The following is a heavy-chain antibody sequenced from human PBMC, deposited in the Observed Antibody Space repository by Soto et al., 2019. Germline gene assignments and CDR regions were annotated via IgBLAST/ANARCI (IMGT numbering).Heavy chain of an antibody. CDR2: IYYTGTT. J-gene: IGHJ4*02. CDR1: GGSISSYY. V-gene: IGHV4-59*04. Sequence: SETLSLTCTVSGGSISSYYWGWIRQPPGKGLEWIGTIYYTGTTSYSPSLKRRVTISVDTSKTQFSLKLSSVTATDTAVYYCAGRRAGDYYFDYWGQGTLVTVSS. CDR3: AGRRAGDYYFDY. D-gene: IGHD1-26*01.